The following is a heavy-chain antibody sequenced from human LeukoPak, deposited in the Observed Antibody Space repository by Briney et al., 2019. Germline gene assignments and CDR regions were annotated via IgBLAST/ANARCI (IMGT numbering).Heavy chain of an antibody. CDR3: AKGAQQFNYFDY. J-gene: IGHJ4*02. V-gene: IGHV3-9*01. D-gene: IGHD4-4*01. CDR2: ITWNSGRL. CDR1: GFKFDDYA. Sequence: GGSLRLSCATSGFKFDDYAMHWVRQAPGMGLEWISGITWNSGRLDYADSVKGRFTISRDGDKKSLYLQMNSLRPEDTAVYFCAKGAQQFNYFDYWGPGTLVTVS.